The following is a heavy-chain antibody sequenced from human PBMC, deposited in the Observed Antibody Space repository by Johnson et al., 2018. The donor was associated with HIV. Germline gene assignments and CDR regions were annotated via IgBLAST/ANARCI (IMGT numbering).Heavy chain of an antibody. Sequence: VQLVESGGGLIQPGGSLRLSCAASGFTFDDYGMTWVRQPPGKGLEWVSGINWNGGSTGYADSVQGRFTISRANAKNSLYLQMNSLRAEDTAVYYCAREPALVGANGGWGAFDIWGQGTLVTVSS. CDR3: AREPALVGANGGWGAFDI. J-gene: IGHJ3*02. CDR1: GFTFDDYG. D-gene: IGHD1-26*01. CDR2: INWNGGST. V-gene: IGHV3-20*04.